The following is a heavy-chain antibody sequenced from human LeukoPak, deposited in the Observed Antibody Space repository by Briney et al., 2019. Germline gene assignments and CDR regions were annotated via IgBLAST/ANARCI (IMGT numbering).Heavy chain of an antibody. V-gene: IGHV4-59*01. CDR1: GDSISSYY. J-gene: IGHJ3*02. Sequence: SETLSLTCTVSGDSISSYYWSWIRQPPGKGLEWIGYIHYSGSTNYNPSLKSRVTISVDTSKNQFSLKLSSVTAADTAVYYCARDLSGYGSGGGFDIWGQGTMVTVSS. D-gene: IGHD3-10*01. CDR3: ARDLSGYGSGGGFDI. CDR2: IHYSGST.